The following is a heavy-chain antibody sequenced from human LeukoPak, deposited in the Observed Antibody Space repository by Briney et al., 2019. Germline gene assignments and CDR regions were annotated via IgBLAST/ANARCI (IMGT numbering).Heavy chain of an antibody. V-gene: IGHV3-48*01. J-gene: IGHJ6*03. D-gene: IGHD1-26*01. Sequence: SGGSLRLSCAASGFTFSSYSMNWVRQAPGKGLEWVSYISSSSTIYYADSVKGRFTISRDNAKNSLYLQMNSLRAEDTAVYYCARDPYSGSYGNYYYYFMDVWGKGTTVTISS. CDR1: GFTFSSYS. CDR2: ISSSSTI. CDR3: ARDPYSGSYGNYYYYFMDV.